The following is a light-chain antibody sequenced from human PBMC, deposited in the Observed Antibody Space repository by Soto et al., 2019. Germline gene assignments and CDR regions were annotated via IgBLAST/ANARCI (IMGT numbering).Light chain of an antibody. Sequence: EIVLTQSPGTLCLSPGERATLSCRASQSVSSKYLAWYQQKPGQAPRLLIYGASSRATGIPDRFSGSASGTDFSLTISRLEPEDFAVYYCQKDDSSPIVTCGPGTKVDIK. V-gene: IGKV3-20*01. J-gene: IGKJ3*01. CDR2: GAS. CDR1: QSVSSKY. CDR3: QKDDSSPIVT.